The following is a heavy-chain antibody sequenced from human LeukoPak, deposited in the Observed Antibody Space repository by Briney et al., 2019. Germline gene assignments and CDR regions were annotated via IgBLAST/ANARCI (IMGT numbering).Heavy chain of an antibody. J-gene: IGHJ1*01. CDR1: GGSFSGYY. V-gene: IGHV4-34*01. CDR3: ARGYSNYQH. CDR2: INHSGST. D-gene: IGHD4-11*01. Sequence: SETLSLTCAVYGGSFSGYYWSWIRQPPGKGLEWIGEINHSGSTNFNPSLKSRVTMSVDTSKNQFSLKLSTVTAADTAVYYCARGYSNYQHWGQGTLVTVSS.